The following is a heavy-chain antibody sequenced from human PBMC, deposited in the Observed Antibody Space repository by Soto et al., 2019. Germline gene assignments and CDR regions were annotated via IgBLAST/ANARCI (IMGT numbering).Heavy chain of an antibody. CDR1: GTHISSSHW. J-gene: IGHJ4*02. V-gene: IGHV4-4*02. CDR2: MYHSGSI. D-gene: IGHD1-26*01. CDR3: GTSELGEEFDY. Sequence: PSETLSLTCAVSGTHISSSHWCSWLRQTPWKGLKWIGEMYHSGSINYNPSLKSRVIISAERSKNQVPLRLSSLTAADTAVYYCGTSELGEEFDYWGQGTLVSVS.